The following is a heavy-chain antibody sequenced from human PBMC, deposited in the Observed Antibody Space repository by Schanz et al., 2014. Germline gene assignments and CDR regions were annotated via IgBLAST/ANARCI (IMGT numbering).Heavy chain of an antibody. J-gene: IGHJ4*01. CDR1: GFTFSTYA. V-gene: IGHV3-21*01. D-gene: IGHD6-13*01. CDR3: AREQIMAAAGLVDY. Sequence: EVQLLDSGGGLVQPGGSLRLSCAASGFTFSTYAMSWVRQAPGKGLEWVSSISSSGSYIHYADSVKGRFTISRDNAKNTLYLQMNSLRAEDTAVYYCAREQIMAAAGLVDYWGHGTLVTVSS. CDR2: ISSSGSYI.